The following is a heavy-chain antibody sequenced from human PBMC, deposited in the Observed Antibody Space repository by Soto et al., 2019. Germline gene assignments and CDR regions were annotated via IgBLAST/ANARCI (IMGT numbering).Heavy chain of an antibody. Sequence: EVQLLESGGGLVQPGGSLRLSCAASGFTFNSYAMSWVRQAPGKGLEWVSAISGSGGSTYYADSVKGRFTISRDNSKNTLYLQMNSLRAEDTAVYYCAKDDGQGVVVAAGPKWGQGTLVTVSS. CDR3: AKDDGQGVVVAAGPK. CDR2: ISGSGGST. J-gene: IGHJ4*02. CDR1: GFTFNSYA. V-gene: IGHV3-23*01. D-gene: IGHD2-15*01.